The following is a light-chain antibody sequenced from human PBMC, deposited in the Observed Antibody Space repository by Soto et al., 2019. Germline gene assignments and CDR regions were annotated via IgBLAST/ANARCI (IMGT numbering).Light chain of an antibody. CDR2: DVS. CDR3: QQYDSFSVT. CDR1: QRMSGW. Sequence: DIHMSQSPSTLSASVGYTFTITCRASQRMSGWLAWHQQKPGKAPKLLIHDVSALKRGVPPRFRGSGSGTEFTLTISSLQPDDFETYYCQQYDSFSVTFGQGTKVDIK. V-gene: IGKV1-5*01. J-gene: IGKJ1*01.